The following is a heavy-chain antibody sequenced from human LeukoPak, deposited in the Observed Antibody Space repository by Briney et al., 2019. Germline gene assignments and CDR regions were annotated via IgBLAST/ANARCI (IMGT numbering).Heavy chain of an antibody. CDR3: ARHEGYYYDSSGYFPH. CDR1: GGSISSSSYY. J-gene: IGHJ4*01. D-gene: IGHD3-22*01. CDR2: IYYSGST. Sequence: SETLSLTCTVSGGSISSSSYYWGWIRQPPGKGLEWIGSIYYSGSTYYNPSLKSRVTISVDTSKNQFSLKLSSVTAADTAVYYCARHEGYYYDSSGYFPHLGRGTLATVSS. V-gene: IGHV4-39*01.